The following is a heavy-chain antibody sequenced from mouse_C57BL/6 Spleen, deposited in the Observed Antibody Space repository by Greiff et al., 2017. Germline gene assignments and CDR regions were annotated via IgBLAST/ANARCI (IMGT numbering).Heavy chain of an antibody. CDR1: GYTFTSYW. Sequence: QVQLQQPGAELVMPGASVKLSCKASGYTFTSYWMHWVKQRPGQGLEWIGEIDPSDSYTNYNQKFKGKSTLTVDKSSSTAYMQLSSLTSEDSAVYYCARGLPPFDDWGQGTTLTVSS. V-gene: IGHV1-69*01. D-gene: IGHD2-2*01. CDR3: ARGLPPFDD. CDR2: IDPSDSYT. J-gene: IGHJ2*01.